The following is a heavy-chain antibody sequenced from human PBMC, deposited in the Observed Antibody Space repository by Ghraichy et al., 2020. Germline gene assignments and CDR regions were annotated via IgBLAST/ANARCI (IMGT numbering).Heavy chain of an antibody. CDR2: ISGDGGST. CDR3: AKELGYCSGCSCYYPFDY. D-gene: IGHD2-15*01. J-gene: IGHJ4*02. CDR1: GFTFDDYA. V-gene: IGHV3-43*02. Sequence: ETLSLTCAASGFTFDDYAMHWVRQAPGKGLEWVSLISGDGGSTYYADSVKGRFTISRDNSKNSLYLQMNSLRTEDTALYYCAKELGYCSGCSCYYPFDYWGQGTLVTVSS.